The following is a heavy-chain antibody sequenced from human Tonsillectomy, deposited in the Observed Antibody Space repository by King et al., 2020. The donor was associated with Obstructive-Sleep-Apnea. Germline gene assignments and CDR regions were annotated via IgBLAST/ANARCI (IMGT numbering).Heavy chain of an antibody. CDR1: GFTFSSYA. CDR2: ISGSGGST. D-gene: IGHD3-3*01. V-gene: IGHV3-23*04. CDR3: AKDLYDFWSGFYLDY. Sequence: VQLVESGGGLVQPGGSLRLSCAVSGFTFSSYAMNWVRQAPGKGLEWVSVISGSGGSTYYADSVKGRFTISRDNSKNTLYLQMSSLRAEDTAVYYCAKDLYDFWSGFYLDYRGQGTPVTVSS. J-gene: IGHJ4*02.